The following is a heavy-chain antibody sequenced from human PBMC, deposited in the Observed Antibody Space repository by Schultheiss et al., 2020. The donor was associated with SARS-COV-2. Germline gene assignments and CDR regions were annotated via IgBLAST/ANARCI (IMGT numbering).Heavy chain of an antibody. Sequence: SETLSLTCAVYGGSFSGYYWSWIRQPPGKGLEWIGEINHSGSTNYNPSLKSRVTISVDTSKNQFSLKLSSVTAADTAVYYCARDRDFWSGHFDYWGQGTLVTVSS. CDR3: ARDRDFWSGHFDY. D-gene: IGHD3-3*01. J-gene: IGHJ4*02. CDR2: INHSGST. CDR1: GGSFSGYY. V-gene: IGHV4-34*01.